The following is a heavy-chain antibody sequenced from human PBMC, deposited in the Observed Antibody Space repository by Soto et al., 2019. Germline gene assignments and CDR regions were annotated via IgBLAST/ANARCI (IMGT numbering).Heavy chain of an antibody. CDR3: ARHIYDSSGYYTAPFDY. V-gene: IGHV4-39*01. Sequence: SETLSLTCTVSGGSISSSSYYWGWIRQPPGKGLEWIGSIYYSGSTYYNPSLKSRVTISVDTSKNQFSLKLGSVTAADTAVYYCARHIYDSSGYYTAPFDYWGQGTLVTVSS. CDR1: GGSISSSSYY. D-gene: IGHD3-22*01. J-gene: IGHJ4*02. CDR2: IYYSGST.